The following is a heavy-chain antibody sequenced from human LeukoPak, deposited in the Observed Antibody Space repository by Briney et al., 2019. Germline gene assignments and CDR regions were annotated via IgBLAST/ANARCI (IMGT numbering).Heavy chain of an antibody. CDR1: GFTFGDYA. CDR3: ARDGNDSSGPWDY. J-gene: IGHJ4*02. Sequence: GGSLRLSCTASGFTFGDYAMSWVRQAPGKGLEWVSYISSDGPTIYYADSVKGRFTISRDNAKNSLYLQMNSLRAEDTAVYYCARDGNDSSGPWDYWGQGTLVTVSS. CDR2: ISSDGPTI. V-gene: IGHV3-11*04. D-gene: IGHD3-22*01.